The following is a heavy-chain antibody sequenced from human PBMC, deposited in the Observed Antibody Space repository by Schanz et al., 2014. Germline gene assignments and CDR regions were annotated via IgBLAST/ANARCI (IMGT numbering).Heavy chain of an antibody. CDR2: LSGSGGST. CDR1: GFTFSTYA. CDR3: ARDGDRFYRNYYMDV. V-gene: IGHV3-23*01. J-gene: IGHJ6*03. D-gene: IGHD4-17*01. Sequence: EVQLLESGGGLVRPGGSLRLSCAASGFTFSTYAMSWVRQAPGKGLEWVSALSGSGGSTYYADSVKGRFTISRDNARNSLYLHMNTLGAEDTAVYYCARDGDRFYRNYYMDVWGKGTTVTVSS.